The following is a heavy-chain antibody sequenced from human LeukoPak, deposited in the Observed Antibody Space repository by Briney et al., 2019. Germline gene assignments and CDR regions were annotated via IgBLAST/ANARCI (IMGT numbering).Heavy chain of an antibody. CDR1: GDSMSSYY. CDR3: ASQAGLAAPYFDY. D-gene: IGHD6-13*01. V-gene: IGHV4-59*01. J-gene: IGHJ4*02. Sequence: SETLPLTCTVSGDSMSSYYWSWIRQPPGKRLEWIGYIYSSGSTNYNPSLKSRVTMSVDTSKNQFSLKVSSVIAADTAVYFCASQAGLAAPYFDYWGQGALVTVSS. CDR2: IYSSGST.